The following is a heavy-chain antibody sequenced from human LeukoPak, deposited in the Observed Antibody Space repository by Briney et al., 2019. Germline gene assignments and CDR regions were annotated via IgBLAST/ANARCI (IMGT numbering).Heavy chain of an antibody. J-gene: IGHJ6*02. Sequence: GGPLTLSCAASGFSFSNYGMHWGRQAPGEGLEWVAIISDDGSNNYYEDSVKGRFTISRHTSKNSLYLQMNGLRAEDTAVYYCAKEWPWGYFYYGMNVWGQGTTVTVSS. CDR3: AKEWPWGYFYYGMNV. CDR1: GFSFSNYG. CDR2: ISDDGSNN. V-gene: IGHV3-30*18. D-gene: IGHD3-16*01.